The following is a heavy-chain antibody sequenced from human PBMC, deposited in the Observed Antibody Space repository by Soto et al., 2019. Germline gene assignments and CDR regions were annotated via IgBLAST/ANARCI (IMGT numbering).Heavy chain of an antibody. CDR1: GFTFSSHA. CDR3: TSGDYVAY. Sequence: EVQVLESGGGLVQPGGSLRLSCAASGFTFSSHAMSWVRRAPGKGLEWVSAIGISHTPYYAAYYADSVKGRFTIFRDNAKNSLYLQMNSLRAEDTAVYYCTSGDYVAYWGQGTLVTVSS. J-gene: IGHJ4*02. V-gene: IGHV3-23*01. CDR2: IGISHTPYYAA. D-gene: IGHD3-10*01.